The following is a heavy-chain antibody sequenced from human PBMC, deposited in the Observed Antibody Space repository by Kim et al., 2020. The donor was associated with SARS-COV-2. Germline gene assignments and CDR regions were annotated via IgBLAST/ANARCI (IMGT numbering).Heavy chain of an antibody. CDR2: INPNSGGT. CDR1: GYTFTGYY. J-gene: IGHJ4*02. D-gene: IGHD3-22*01. V-gene: IGHV1-2*02. CDR3: ARDLVDSSGYCSDY. Sequence: ASVKVSCKASGYTFTGYYMHWVRQAPGQGLEWMGWINPNSGGTNYAQKFQGRVTMTRDTSISTAYMELSRLRSDDTAVYYCARDLVDSSGYCSDYWGQGTLVTVSS.